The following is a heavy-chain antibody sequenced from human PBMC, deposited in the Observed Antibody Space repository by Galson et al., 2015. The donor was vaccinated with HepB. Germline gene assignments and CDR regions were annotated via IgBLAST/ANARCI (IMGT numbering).Heavy chain of an antibody. J-gene: IGHJ4*03. CDR2: ITYSGRT. V-gene: IGHV4-30-4*01. CDR1: DGSVTSGDSY. D-gene: IGHD7-27*01. CDR3: VRRRTGELGRYFDS. Sequence: TLSLTCTVSDGSVTSGDSYWGWIRQPPGNGLEWIAYITYSGRTFYGPSLKNRVIISIDMAKCQFSLKLTSVTAADAAVYYCVRRRTGELGRYFDSWGQGTTVTVSS.